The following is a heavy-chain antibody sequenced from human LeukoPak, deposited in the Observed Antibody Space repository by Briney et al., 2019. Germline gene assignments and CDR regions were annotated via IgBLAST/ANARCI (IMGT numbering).Heavy chain of an antibody. CDR2: INQDGSEE. Sequence: LPGGSLRLSCAASGFTFSHYWMTWVRQAPGKGLEWVANINQDGSEEFYVDSLKGRFTISRDNAKNSLYLQMNSLRAEDTAVYYCARGSGYYDSSGYYYWGQGTLVTVSS. CDR3: ARGSGYYDSSGYYY. V-gene: IGHV3-7*01. CDR1: GFTFSHYW. J-gene: IGHJ4*02. D-gene: IGHD3-22*01.